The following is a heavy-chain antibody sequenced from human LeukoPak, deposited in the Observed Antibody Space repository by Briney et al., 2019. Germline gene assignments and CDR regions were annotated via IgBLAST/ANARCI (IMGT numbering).Heavy chain of an antibody. CDR2: INPNSGGT. D-gene: IGHD4-23*01. J-gene: IGHJ4*02. V-gene: IGHV1-2*02. CDR3: ARDCYGGNSADY. Sequence: ASVKVSCKASGYTFTGYYMHWVRQAPGQGLEWMGWINPNSGGTNYAQKFQGRVTMTRDTSISTAYMELSRLRSDDTAVYCCARDCYGGNSADYWGQGTLVTVSS. CDR1: GYTFTGYY.